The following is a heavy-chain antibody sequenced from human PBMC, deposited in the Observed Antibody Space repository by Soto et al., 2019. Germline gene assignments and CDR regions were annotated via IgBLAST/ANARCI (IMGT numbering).Heavy chain of an antibody. D-gene: IGHD1-26*01. CDR2: IYYSGST. CDR1: GGSISSSSYY. Sequence: PSETLSLTCTVSGGSISSSSYYWGWIRQPPGKGLEWIGSIYYSGSTYYNPSLKSRVTISVDTSKNQFSLKLSSVTAADTAVYYCARHYSGILYNWFDPWGQGTLVTVSS. V-gene: IGHV4-39*01. J-gene: IGHJ5*02. CDR3: ARHYSGILYNWFDP.